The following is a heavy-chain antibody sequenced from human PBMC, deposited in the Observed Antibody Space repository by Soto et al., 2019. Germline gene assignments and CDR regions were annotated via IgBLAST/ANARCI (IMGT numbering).Heavy chain of an antibody. D-gene: IGHD6-19*01. CDR2: ISSSSSTI. CDR3: ARDPGGEAVAGYYYGMDV. CDR1: GFTFSSYS. Sequence: EVQQVESGGGLVQPGGSLGLSCAASGFTFSSYSMNWIRQAPGKGLEWVSYISSSSSTIYYADSVKGRFTISRDNAKNSLYLQMNSLRDEDTAVYYCARDPGGEAVAGYYYGMDVWGQGTTVTVSS. V-gene: IGHV3-48*02. J-gene: IGHJ6*02.